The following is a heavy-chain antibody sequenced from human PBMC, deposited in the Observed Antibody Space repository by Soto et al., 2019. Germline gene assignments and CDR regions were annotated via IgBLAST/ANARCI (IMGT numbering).Heavy chain of an antibody. CDR3: AHGRIRDWYFDR. V-gene: IGHV2-5*02. CDR1: GFSLSTSVVG. J-gene: IGHJ2*01. Sequence: ITLKESGPTLVKPTQTLTLTCTFSGFSLSTSVVGVGWIRQPPGKALEWLALIYWDDDKRYSPSLKSRLTITKDTSKNQVVLTMTNMDPVDTATYYCAHGRIRDWYFDRWGRGTLVTVSS. CDR2: IYWDDDK.